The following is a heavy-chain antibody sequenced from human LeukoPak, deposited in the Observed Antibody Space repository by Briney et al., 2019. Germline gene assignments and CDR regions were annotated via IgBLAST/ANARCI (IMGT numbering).Heavy chain of an antibody. D-gene: IGHD6-19*01. J-gene: IGHJ4*02. V-gene: IGHV3-7*01. CDR2: IKQDGSEK. Sequence: GGSLRLSCAASGFTFSSYWMSWVRQAPGKGLEWVANIKQDGSEKYYVDSVKGRFTISRDNAKNSLYLQMNSLRAEDTAVYYCARLISGWGYYFDYWGQGTLVTVSS. CDR1: GFTFSSYW. CDR3: ARLISGWGYYFDY.